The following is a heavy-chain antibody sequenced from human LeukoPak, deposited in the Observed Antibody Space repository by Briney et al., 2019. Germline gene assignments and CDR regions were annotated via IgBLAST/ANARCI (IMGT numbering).Heavy chain of an antibody. Sequence: PSETLSLTCTVSGGSISSYYWSWIRQPAGKGLEWIGRIYTSGSTNYNPSLKSRVTISVDKTKNQFSLKLSSVPAADTAVYYCARSPIVGVTAYAFDIWGQGTMVTVSS. CDR3: ARSPIVGVTAYAFDI. V-gene: IGHV4-4*07. CDR2: IYTSGST. D-gene: IGHD1-26*01. CDR1: GGSISSYY. J-gene: IGHJ3*02.